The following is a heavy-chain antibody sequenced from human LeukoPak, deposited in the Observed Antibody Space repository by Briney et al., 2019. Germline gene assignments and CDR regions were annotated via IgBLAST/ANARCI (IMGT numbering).Heavy chain of an antibody. Sequence: PSETPSLTSNVSGGSISSNTYFWGWIRRPPGKGLEWIGSIRYSGSTHYNPSLKSRVTISVDTSKNQFSLNLSSLTAADTAVYYCATSDTVSTYNWFDPWGQGNLVTVS. V-gene: IGHV4-39*05. CDR1: GGSISSNTYF. CDR3: ATSDTVSTYNWFDP. CDR2: IRYSGST. D-gene: IGHD5/OR15-5a*01. J-gene: IGHJ5*02.